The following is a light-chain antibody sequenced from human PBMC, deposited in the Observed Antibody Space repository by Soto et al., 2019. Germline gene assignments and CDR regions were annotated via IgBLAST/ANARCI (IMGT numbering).Light chain of an antibody. Sequence: EIVLTQSPATLSVSPGERATLSCRASQSVSSNLAWYQQKPGQAPRLLMFGASTRATNIPARFSGSGSGTEFTLTISSLQSEDFAVYYCQQRSNWPPWTFGQGTKVEIK. CDR1: QSVSSN. J-gene: IGKJ1*01. V-gene: IGKV3-15*01. CDR3: QQRSNWPPWT. CDR2: GAS.